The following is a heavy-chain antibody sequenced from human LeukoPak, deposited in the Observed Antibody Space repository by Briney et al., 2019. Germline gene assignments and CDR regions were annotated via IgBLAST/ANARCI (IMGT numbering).Heavy chain of an antibody. D-gene: IGHD2-15*01. J-gene: IGHJ6*04. Sequence: PGRSLRLSCAASGFTFSSYSMNWVRQAPGKGLEWVSSISSSSSYIYYADSVKGRFTISRDNAKNSLYLQMNSLRAEDTAVYYCARDGGGVVVVVAATTGTGMDVWGKGTTVTVSS. CDR1: GFTFSSYS. CDR3: ARDGGGVVVVVAATTGTGMDV. V-gene: IGHV3-21*01. CDR2: ISSSSSYI.